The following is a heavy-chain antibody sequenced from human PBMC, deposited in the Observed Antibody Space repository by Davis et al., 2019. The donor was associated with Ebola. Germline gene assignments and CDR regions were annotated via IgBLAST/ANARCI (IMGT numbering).Heavy chain of an antibody. D-gene: IGHD3-3*01. CDR1: GYTFTSYD. CDR2: MNPNSGNT. V-gene: IGHV1-8*01. Sequence: AASVKVSCKASGYTFTSYDINWVRQATGQGLEWMGWMNPNSGNTGYAQKLQGRVTRTRNTSISTAYMELSSLRSEDTAVYYCARVYASGVVIRRVGRYYGMDVWGQGTTVTVSS. J-gene: IGHJ6*02. CDR3: ARVYASGVVIRRVGRYYGMDV.